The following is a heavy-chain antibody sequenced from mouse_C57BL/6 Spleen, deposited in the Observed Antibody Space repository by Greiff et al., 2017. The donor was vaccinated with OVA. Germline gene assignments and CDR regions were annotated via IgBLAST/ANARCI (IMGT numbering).Heavy chain of an antibody. CDR2: IDPETGGT. D-gene: IGHD4-1*01. J-gene: IGHJ2*01. CDR1: GYTFTDYE. V-gene: IGHV1-15*01. Sequence: VQLQQSGAELVRPGASVTLSCKASGYTFTDYEMHWVKQTPVHGLEWIGAIDPETGGTAYNQKFKGKAILTADKSSSTAYMELRSLTSEDSAVYYCTRTGTSLFDYWGQGTTLTVSS. CDR3: TRTGTSLFDY.